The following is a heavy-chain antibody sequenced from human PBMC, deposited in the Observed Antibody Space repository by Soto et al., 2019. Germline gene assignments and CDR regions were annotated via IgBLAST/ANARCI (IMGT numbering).Heavy chain of an antibody. CDR2: ISGSGGST. D-gene: IGHD2-21*02. CDR3: AKSAARDIVVVTAPVGYFQH. Sequence: GGSLRLSCAASGFTFSSYAMSWVRQAPGKGLEWVSAISGSGGSTYYADSVKGRFTISRDNSKNTLYLQMNSLRAEDTAVYYCAKSAARDIVVVTAPVGYFQHWGQGTLVTVSS. V-gene: IGHV3-23*01. J-gene: IGHJ1*01. CDR1: GFTFSSYA.